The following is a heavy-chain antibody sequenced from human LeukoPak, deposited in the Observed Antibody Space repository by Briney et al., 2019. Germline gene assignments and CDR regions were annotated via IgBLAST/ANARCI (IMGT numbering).Heavy chain of an antibody. J-gene: IGHJ4*02. D-gene: IGHD3-10*01. V-gene: IGHV1-8*01. CDR1: GYTFTSYD. CDR2: MNPNSGNT. CDR3: TRRGRGSAGLDY. Sequence: ASVKVSCKASGYTFTSYDINWVRQATGQGLEWMGWMNPNSGNTGYAQKFQGRVTMTRNTSISTAYMELSSLKTEDTAVYYCTRRGRGSAGLDYWGQGAPVTVSS.